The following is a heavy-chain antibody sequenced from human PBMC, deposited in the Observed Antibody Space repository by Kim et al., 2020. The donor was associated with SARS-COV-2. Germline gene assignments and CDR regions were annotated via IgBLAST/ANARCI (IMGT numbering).Heavy chain of an antibody. J-gene: IGHJ4*02. D-gene: IGHD2-2*01. Sequence: ADSVKGRFTISRDNSKNTLYLQMNSLRAEDTAVYYCAKDSRIVVVPAATDWGQGTLVTVSS. CDR3: AKDSRIVVVPAATD. V-gene: IGHV3-23*01.